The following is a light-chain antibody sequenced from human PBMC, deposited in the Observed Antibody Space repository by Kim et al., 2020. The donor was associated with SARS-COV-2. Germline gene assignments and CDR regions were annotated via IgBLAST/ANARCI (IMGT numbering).Light chain of an antibody. J-gene: IGLJ1*01. Sequence: APGKTARMACGGSNIGTKSVHWYQLKPGRAPVLVIYYDDSRPSGIPERFSGSNSGATATLTINRVEAGDEADYFCQVWDGSSEQYVFGTGTKVTVL. CDR3: QVWDGSSEQYV. CDR2: YDD. CDR1: NIGTKS. V-gene: IGLV3-21*04.